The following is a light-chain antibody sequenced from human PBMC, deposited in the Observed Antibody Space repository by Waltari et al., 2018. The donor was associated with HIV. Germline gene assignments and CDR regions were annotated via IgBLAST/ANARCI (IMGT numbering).Light chain of an antibody. Sequence: EIVLTQSPGTLSLSLGERATLSYRASQSVNSNCLAWYQHKPGQAPRLLIYDASTRATGSPDKFSGSGSGSDFTLTISRLEHEDFAVYYCQQYAGFPLTFGGGTKVDIK. J-gene: IGKJ4*01. CDR2: DAS. V-gene: IGKV3-20*01. CDR3: QQYAGFPLT. CDR1: QSVNSNC.